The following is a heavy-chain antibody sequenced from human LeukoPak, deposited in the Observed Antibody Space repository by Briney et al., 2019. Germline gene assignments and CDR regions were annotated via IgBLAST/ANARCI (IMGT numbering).Heavy chain of an antibody. CDR2: LSNSGNT. CDR1: VGSLSSRSHY. CDR3: VRWTAGTTEDS. J-gene: IGHJ4*02. D-gene: IGHD1-1*01. Sequence: SETLSLICTVSVGSLSSRSHYWGWIRQPPGQGLEWIGSLSNSGNTYYNPSLKSRVTISVDTSKNEFSLKLSSVTAADTAVYYCVRWTAGTTEDSWGQGTLVTVSS. V-gene: IGHV4-39*01.